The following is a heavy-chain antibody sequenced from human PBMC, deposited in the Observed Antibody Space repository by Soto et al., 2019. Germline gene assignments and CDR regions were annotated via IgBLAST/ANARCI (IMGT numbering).Heavy chain of an antibody. J-gene: IGHJ4*02. CDR3: ATDVIRTGTTLNDY. CDR1: GYTLTELS. D-gene: IGHD1-7*01. Sequence: ASVKVSCKVSGYTLTELSMHWVRQAPGKGLEWMGGFDPEDGETIYAQKFQGRVTMTEDTSTDTAYMELSSLRSEDTAVYYCATDVIRTGTTLNDYWGQGTLVTVSS. V-gene: IGHV1-24*01. CDR2: FDPEDGET.